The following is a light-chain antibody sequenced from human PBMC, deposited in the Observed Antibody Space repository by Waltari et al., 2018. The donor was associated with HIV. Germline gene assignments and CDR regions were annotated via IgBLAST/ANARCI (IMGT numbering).Light chain of an antibody. CDR2: EVT. CDR1: SSDIGGYNY. V-gene: IGLV2-8*01. CDR3: SSYAPTNKFSVL. Sequence: QSALTQPPSASGSPGQSVTMSCTGTSSDIGGYNYVSWYHQHPGKAPKLIMTEVTKPPSGVPDRFSGSKSGNTASLTVSGLQAEDEAHYYCSSYAPTNKFSVLVGGGTTLTVL. J-gene: IGLJ2*01.